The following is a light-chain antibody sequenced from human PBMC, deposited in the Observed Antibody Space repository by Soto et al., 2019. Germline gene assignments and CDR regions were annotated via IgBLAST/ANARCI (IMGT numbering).Light chain of an antibody. CDR3: DSYTSRSTYV. CDR2: EVT. CDR1: TSDVGNYNY. J-gene: IGLJ1*01. V-gene: IGLV2-14*01. Sequence: QPVLTQPASVSGSPGQSITISCTGTTSDVGNYNYVSWYQHHPGKAPKLMIYEVTNRPSGVSNRFSGSKSGNTASLTISGLQAEDEADYYCDSYTSRSTYVFGTGTKLTVL.